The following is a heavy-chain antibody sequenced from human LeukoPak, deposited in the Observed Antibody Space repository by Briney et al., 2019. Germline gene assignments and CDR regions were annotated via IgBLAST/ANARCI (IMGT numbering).Heavy chain of an antibody. D-gene: IGHD3-3*01. J-gene: IGHJ4*02. CDR2: IYHSGST. CDR1: GGSISSGNW. V-gene: IGHV4-4*02. CDR3: ARGPVLDF. Sequence: PSETLSLTCAVSGGSISSGNWWNWVRQSPGKGLEWIGDIYHSGSTNYNPSLESRVTISVDKSKNQFSLRLSSLTAADTAVYYCARGPVLDFWGQGTLVTVSS.